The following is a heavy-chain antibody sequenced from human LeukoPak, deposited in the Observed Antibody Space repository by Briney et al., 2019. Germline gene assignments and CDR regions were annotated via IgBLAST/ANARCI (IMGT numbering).Heavy chain of an antibody. J-gene: IGHJ4*02. CDR3: ARWFRVGELFANRDSHTEDY. V-gene: IGHV1-2*02. CDR1: GYTFTGYY. CDR2: INPNSGGT. D-gene: IGHD3-10*01. Sequence: GASVKVSCKASGYTFTGYYMHWVRQAPGQGLEWMGWINPNSGGTNYAQKFQGRVTMTRDTSISTAYMELSRLRSDDTAVYYCARWFRVGELFANRDSHTEDYWGQGTLVTVSS.